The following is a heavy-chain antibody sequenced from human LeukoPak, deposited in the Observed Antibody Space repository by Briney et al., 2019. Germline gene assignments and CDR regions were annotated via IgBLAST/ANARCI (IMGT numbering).Heavy chain of an antibody. Sequence: ASVKVSCKASGYTFTSYDINWVRQATGQGLEWMGWMNPNSGDTGYAQRFQGRVTMTTDTSTSTAYMELRSLRSDDTAVYYCARDEVGATSLFDYWGQGTLVTVSS. CDR1: GYTFTSYD. J-gene: IGHJ4*02. CDR3: ARDEVGATSLFDY. CDR2: MNPNSGDT. V-gene: IGHV1-8*01. D-gene: IGHD1-26*01.